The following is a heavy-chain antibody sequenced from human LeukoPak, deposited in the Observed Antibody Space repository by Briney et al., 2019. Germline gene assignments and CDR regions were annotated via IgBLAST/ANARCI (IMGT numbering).Heavy chain of an antibody. J-gene: IGHJ4*02. CDR1: GYTFTIYG. D-gene: IGHD3-10*01. CDR3: ARDTYYYGSGSTIHRVDY. Sequence: ASVKVSCKASGYTFTIYGISWVRQAPGQGLGWMGWISAYNGNTNYAQKLQGRVTMTTDTSTSTAYMELRSLRSDDTAVYYCARDTYYYGSGSTIHRVDYWGQGTLVTVSS. CDR2: ISAYNGNT. V-gene: IGHV1-18*01.